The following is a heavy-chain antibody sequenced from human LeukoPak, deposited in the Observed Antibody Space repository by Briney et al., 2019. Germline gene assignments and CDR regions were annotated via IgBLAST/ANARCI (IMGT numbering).Heavy chain of an antibody. CDR1: GRSISTYY. J-gene: IGHJ4*02. Sequence: SETLSLTCTVSGRSISTYYWSWIRQPAGKGLEWIGRIYTNEDTRYNPSLRSRVTMSVDTSKNQFSLKLSSVTAADTAVYYCARAAAAAGGQYFDYWGQGTLVAVSS. CDR2: IYTNEDT. CDR3: ARAAAAAGGQYFDY. V-gene: IGHV4-4*07. D-gene: IGHD6-13*01.